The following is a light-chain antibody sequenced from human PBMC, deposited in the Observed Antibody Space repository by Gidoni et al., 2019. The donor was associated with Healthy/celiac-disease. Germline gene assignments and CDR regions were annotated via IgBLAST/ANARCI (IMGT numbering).Light chain of an antibody. CDR1: QSVSSSY. V-gene: IGKV3-20*01. J-gene: IGKJ1*01. CDR2: GAS. Sequence: DIVLTQSPGTLALSPGKRATLSCRASQSVSSSYLAWYQQKPGQAPRLLIYGASSRATGIPDRFSGSGSGTDFTLTISRLEPEDFAVYYCQQYGSSPPWTFGQGTKVEIK. CDR3: QQYGSSPPWT.